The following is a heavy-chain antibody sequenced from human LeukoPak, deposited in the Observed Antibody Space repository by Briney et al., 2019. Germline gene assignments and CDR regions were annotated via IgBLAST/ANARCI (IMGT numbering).Heavy chain of an antibody. D-gene: IGHD6-6*01. V-gene: IGHV7-4-1*02. CDR1: GGTFSSYA. CDR2: INTNTGNP. CDR3: ARDLSIAALYGMDV. J-gene: IGHJ6*02. Sequence: ASVKVSCKASGGTFSSYAISWVRQAPGQGLEWMGWINTNTGNPTYAQGFTGRFVFSLDTSVSTAYLQISSLKAEDTAVYYCARDLSIAALYGMDVWGQGTTVTVSS.